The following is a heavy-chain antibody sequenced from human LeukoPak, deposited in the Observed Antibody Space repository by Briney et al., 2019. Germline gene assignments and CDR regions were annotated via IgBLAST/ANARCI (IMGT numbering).Heavy chain of an antibody. CDR3: VQNIPGTIEH. J-gene: IGHJ1*01. D-gene: IGHD1-7*01. V-gene: IGHV4-39*01. CDR2: IYPTGTT. CDR1: GGSIRSSSYY. Sequence: SETLSLTCTVSGGSIRSSSYYWGWIRQPPGKGLECVGNIYPTGTTYYNPSLKSRATISIDTSKSQFSLRLSSATAADTAVYYCVQNIPGTIEHWGQGTLVTVSS.